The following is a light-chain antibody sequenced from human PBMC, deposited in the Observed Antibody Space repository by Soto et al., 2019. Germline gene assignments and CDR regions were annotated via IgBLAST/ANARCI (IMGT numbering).Light chain of an antibody. J-gene: IGKJ2*01. CDR3: QQYGSSPVT. V-gene: IGKV3-20*01. CDR1: QSVSSTY. Sequence: EIVLTQSPGTLSLSPGERATLSCRASQSVSSTYLAWYQHKPGQAPRLLIYGASNRATGIPDRFSGSGSVTDFTLTISSLEHEDLALYYCQQYGSSPVTFGHGTKLEIK. CDR2: GAS.